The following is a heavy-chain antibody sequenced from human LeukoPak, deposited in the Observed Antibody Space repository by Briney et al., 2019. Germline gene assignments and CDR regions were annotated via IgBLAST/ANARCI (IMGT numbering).Heavy chain of an antibody. CDR1: GFTFSSYE. V-gene: IGHV3-48*03. Sequence: GGSLRLSCAASGFTFSSYETNWVRQAPGKGLEWVSYISSSGSTIYYADSVKGRFTISRDNAKNSLYLQMNSLRAEDTAVYYCARERDVTYYYDSSGYIDYWGQGTLVTVSS. CDR2: ISSSGSTI. J-gene: IGHJ4*02. CDR3: ARERDVTYYYDSSGYIDY. D-gene: IGHD3-22*01.